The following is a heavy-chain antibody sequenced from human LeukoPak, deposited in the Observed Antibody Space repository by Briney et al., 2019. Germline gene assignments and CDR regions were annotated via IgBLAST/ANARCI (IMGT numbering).Heavy chain of an antibody. D-gene: IGHD2-2*01. CDR1: GGSISSYY. V-gene: IGHV4-59*12. Sequence: SETLSLTCTVSGGSISSYYWSWIRQPPGKGLEWIGYIYYSGSTNYNPSLKSRVTISVDTSKNQFSLKLSSVTAADTAVYYCARLWYCSSTSCYAGFYYWGQGTLVTVSS. CDR3: ARLWYCSSTSCYAGFYY. J-gene: IGHJ4*02. CDR2: IYYSGST.